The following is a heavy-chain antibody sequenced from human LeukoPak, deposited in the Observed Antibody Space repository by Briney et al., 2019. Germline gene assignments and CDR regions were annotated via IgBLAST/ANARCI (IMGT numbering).Heavy chain of an antibody. CDR3: ARRSMTTVTYNWFDP. CDR2: IYHSGST. D-gene: IGHD4-17*01. V-gene: IGHV4-4*02. CDR1: GGSISSSNW. J-gene: IGHJ5*02. Sequence: SETLSPTCAVSGGSISSSNWWSWVRQPPGKGLEWIGEIYHSGSTNYNPSLKSRVTISVDKSKNQFSLKLSSVTAADTAVYYCARRSMTTVTYNWFDPWGQGTLVTVSS.